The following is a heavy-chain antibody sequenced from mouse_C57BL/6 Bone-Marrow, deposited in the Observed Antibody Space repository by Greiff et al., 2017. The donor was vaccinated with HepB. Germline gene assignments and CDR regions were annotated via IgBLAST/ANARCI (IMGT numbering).Heavy chain of an antibody. CDR1: GFNIKNTY. V-gene: IGHV14-3*01. D-gene: IGHD2-4*01. CDR2: IDPANGNT. CDR3: ARSYDYDKIYWYFDV. J-gene: IGHJ1*03. Sequence: EVKLVESVAELVRPGASVKLSCTASGFNIKNTYMHWVKQRPEQGLEWIGRIDPANGNTKYAPKFQGKATITADTSSNTAYLQLSSLTSEDTAIYYCARSYDYDKIYWYFDVWGTGTTVTVSS.